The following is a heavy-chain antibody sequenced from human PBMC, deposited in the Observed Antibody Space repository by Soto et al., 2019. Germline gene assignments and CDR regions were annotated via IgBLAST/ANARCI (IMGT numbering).Heavy chain of an antibody. Sequence: QVQLVESGGGVVQPGRSLRLSCAASGFTFSSYAMHWVRQAPGTGLEWVAVISYEGSNKYYADSVKDRFTISRDNSKNTLYLQMNSLRTEDTAVYYCARVLGGMATVPFDYWGQGALVTVSS. CDR1: GFTFSSYA. J-gene: IGHJ4*02. CDR2: ISYEGSNK. V-gene: IGHV3-30-3*01. CDR3: ARVLGGMATVPFDY. D-gene: IGHD4-4*01.